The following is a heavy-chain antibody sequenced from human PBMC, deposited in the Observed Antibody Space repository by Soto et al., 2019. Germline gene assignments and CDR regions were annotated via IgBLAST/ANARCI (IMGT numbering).Heavy chain of an antibody. CDR1: GFSISNARMG. D-gene: IGHD5-12*01. Sequence: QVTLKESGPVLVKPTETLTLTCTVSGFSISNARMGVSWIRQPPGKALEWLAHIFSNDEKSYSTSLKSRLTISKDTSKSQVVLTMTNMDPVDTARYYCARNPPVAHLYYYYGMDVWGQGTTVTVSS. V-gene: IGHV2-26*01. CDR2: IFSNDEK. J-gene: IGHJ6*02. CDR3: ARNPPVAHLYYYYGMDV.